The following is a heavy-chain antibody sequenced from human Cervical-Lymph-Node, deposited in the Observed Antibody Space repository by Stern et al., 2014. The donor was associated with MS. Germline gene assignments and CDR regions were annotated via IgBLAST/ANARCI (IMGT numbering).Heavy chain of an antibody. CDR3: ARVDETNWYSLDY. CDR2: ISYFGTA. Sequence: QVQLQESGPGLVKPSETLSLTCTVSGDSVTSGSHSWTWIRQPPGKGLEWIGYISYFGTAIYNPSLKSRVTISLDASQNHFSLRLSSVTAADTAVFYCARVDETNWYSLDYWGQGTLVTVSS. J-gene: IGHJ4*02. V-gene: IGHV4-61*03. D-gene: IGHD1/OR15-1a*01. CDR1: GDSVTSGSHS.